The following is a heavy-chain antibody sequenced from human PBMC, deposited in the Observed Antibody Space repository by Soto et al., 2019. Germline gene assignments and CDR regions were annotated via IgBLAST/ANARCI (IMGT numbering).Heavy chain of an antibody. CDR1: GGSISTYY. Sequence: SETLSLTCTVSGGSISTYYWNWIRQSPGKGLEWIGYIYNSGSTYYNPSLESRVTVSVDTSKNQFSLKVSSVTAADTAVYYCARGGYCSGGSCRFDYWGQGSLVTVSS. CDR2: IYNSGST. V-gene: IGHV4-59*01. D-gene: IGHD2-15*01. J-gene: IGHJ4*02. CDR3: ARGGYCSGGSCRFDY.